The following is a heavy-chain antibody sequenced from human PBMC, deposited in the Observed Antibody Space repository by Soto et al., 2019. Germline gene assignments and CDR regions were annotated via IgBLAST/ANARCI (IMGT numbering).Heavy chain of an antibody. D-gene: IGHD2-15*01. CDR3: TRGALISCSDTSCLGRYYYFGMDV. Sequence: PGGSLRLSCAASGFTFSYYWMHWVRQAPGMGLVWVSRINGDGSSTSYTDSVKGRFAFSRDNAKNTLYLQMNSLRADDTAVYYCTRGALISCSDTSCLGRYYYFGMDVWGQGTTVTVS. CDR1: GFTFSYYW. CDR2: INGDGSST. J-gene: IGHJ6*02. V-gene: IGHV3-74*01.